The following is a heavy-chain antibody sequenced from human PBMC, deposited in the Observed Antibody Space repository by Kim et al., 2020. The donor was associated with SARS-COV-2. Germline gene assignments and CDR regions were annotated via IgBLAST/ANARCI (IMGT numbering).Heavy chain of an antibody. J-gene: IGHJ4*02. D-gene: IGHD2-15*01. CDR3: ARGPRYCSGGSCPKVGFDY. Sequence: ASVKVSCKASGYTFTSYDINWVRQATGQGLEWMGWMNPNSGNTGYAQKFQGRVTMTRNTSISTAYMELSSLRSEDTAVYYCARGPRYCSGGSCPKVGFDYWGQGTLVTVSS. CDR1: GYTFTSYD. CDR2: MNPNSGNT. V-gene: IGHV1-8*01.